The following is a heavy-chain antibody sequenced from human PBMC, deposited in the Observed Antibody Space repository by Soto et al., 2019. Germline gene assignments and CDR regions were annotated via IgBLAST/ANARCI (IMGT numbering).Heavy chain of an antibody. CDR1: GFTFSRFA. CDR2: ITGDGRNT. J-gene: IGHJ6*02. D-gene: IGHD3-16*01. CDR3: AKGRPSLGGTGRGAMDV. Sequence: EVQLLESGGGLVQPGESLRLSCAASGFTFSRFAMSWVRQAPGKGLEWVSGITGDGRNTYYANSMEGRFTVSRDNSKDTLYLQMNGLRADDTAVYYCAKGRPSLGGTGRGAMDVWGQGTTVTVSS. V-gene: IGHV3-23*01.